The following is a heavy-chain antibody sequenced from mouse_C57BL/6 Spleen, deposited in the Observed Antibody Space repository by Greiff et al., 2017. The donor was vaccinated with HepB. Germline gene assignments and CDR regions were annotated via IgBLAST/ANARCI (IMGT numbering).Heavy chain of an antibody. D-gene: IGHD2-4*01. CDR1: GYTFTEYT. CDR3: ARGKITTYYFDY. J-gene: IGHJ2*01. CDR2: FYPGSGSI. V-gene: IGHV1-62-2*01. Sequence: VKLMESGAELVKPGASVKLSCKASGYTFTEYTIHWVKQRSGQGLEWIGWFYPGSGSIKYNEKFKDKATLTADKSSSTVYMELSRLTSEDSAVYFCARGKITTYYFDYWGQGTTLTVSS.